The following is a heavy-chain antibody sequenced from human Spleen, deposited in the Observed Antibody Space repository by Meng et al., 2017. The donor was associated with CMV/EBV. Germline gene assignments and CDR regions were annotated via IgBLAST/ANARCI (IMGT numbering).Heavy chain of an antibody. CDR2: IYSGGSST. CDR3: AKDGPYYYGMDV. CDR1: GFTFSSYA. J-gene: IGHJ6*02. Sequence: GESLKISCAASGFTFSSYAMSWVRQAPGKGLEWVSVIYSGGSSTYYADSVKGRFTISRDNSKNTLYLQINSLRAEDTAVYYCAKDGPYYYGMDVWGQGTTVTVSS. V-gene: IGHV3-23*03.